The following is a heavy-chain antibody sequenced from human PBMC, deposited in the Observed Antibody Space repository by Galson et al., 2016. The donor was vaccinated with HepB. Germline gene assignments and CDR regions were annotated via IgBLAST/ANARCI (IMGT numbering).Heavy chain of an antibody. J-gene: IGHJ5*02. CDR1: GDSISISGYY. D-gene: IGHD1-26*01. Sequence: SETLSLTCTVSGDSISISGYYWGWIRQPPGKGLEWIGSIDHSGSTYYNPSLKSRVTISIDTSKKQFSLKVNSVTAADTAVYYCARSGIQYFWFDPWGQGTLVTVSS. V-gene: IGHV4-39*01. CDR2: IDHSGST. CDR3: ARSGIQYFWFDP.